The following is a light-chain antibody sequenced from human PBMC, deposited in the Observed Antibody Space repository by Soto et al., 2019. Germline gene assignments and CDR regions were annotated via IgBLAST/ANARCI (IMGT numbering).Light chain of an antibody. CDR1: QRIANY. Sequence: DIQMTQSPSSLSASVGDRVTITCRASQRIANYLNWYQQRPGKAPKLLISGASTLQSVVPSRFSGGGSGTYFTLTISTLQPEDFATYYCQQTYTTPHTFGQGTKLEIK. J-gene: IGKJ2*01. V-gene: IGKV1-39*01. CDR2: GAS. CDR3: QQTYTTPHT.